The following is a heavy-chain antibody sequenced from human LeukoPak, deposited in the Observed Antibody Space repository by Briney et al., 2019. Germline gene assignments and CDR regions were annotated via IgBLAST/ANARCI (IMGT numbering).Heavy chain of an antibody. D-gene: IGHD3-22*01. CDR1: GGSISSSSYY. J-gene: IGHJ4*02. V-gene: IGHV3-21*01. CDR3: ARRESGLGGYFGY. Sequence: ETLSLTCTVSGGSISSSSYYWGWVRQAPGKGLEWVSSISSSSSYIYYADSVKGRFTISRDNAKNSLYLQMNSLRAEDTAVYYCARRESGLGGYFGYWGQGALVTVSS. CDR2: ISSSSSYI.